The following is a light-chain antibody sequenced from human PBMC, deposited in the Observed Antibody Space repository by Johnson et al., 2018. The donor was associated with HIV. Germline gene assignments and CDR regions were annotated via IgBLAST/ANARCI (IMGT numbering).Light chain of an antibody. CDR3: GTWDTSLSANV. CDR2: ENN. J-gene: IGLJ1*01. CDR1: SSNIGNNY. Sequence: QSVLTQPPSVSAAPGQKVTISCSGSSSNIGNNYVSWYQQLPGTAPKLLIYENNKRPSGIPDRFSGSKSGTSATLGIAGHQTGDEADYFCGTWDTSLSANVFGTGTKVTVL. V-gene: IGLV1-51*02.